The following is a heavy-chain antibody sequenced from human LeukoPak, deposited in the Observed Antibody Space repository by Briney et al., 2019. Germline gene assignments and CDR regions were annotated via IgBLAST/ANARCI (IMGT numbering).Heavy chain of an antibody. CDR3: ARQMAWFGDWMEAPSHPEPRYYFDY. Sequence: PGGSLRLSCAASGFTFSSYGMHWVRQAPGKGLEWVAFIQYDGSNKYYADSVKGRFTISRDNSKNTLYLQMNSLRAEDSAVYYCARQMAWFGDWMEAPSHPEPRYYFDYWGQGTLVTVSS. CDR1: GFTFSSYG. CDR2: IQYDGSNK. D-gene: IGHD3-10*01. J-gene: IGHJ4*02. V-gene: IGHV3-30*02.